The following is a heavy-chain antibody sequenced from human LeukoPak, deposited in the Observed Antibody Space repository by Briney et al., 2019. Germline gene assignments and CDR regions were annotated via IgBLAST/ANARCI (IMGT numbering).Heavy chain of an antibody. J-gene: IGHJ4*02. CDR2: ISSSGRYI. CDR3: ARGIWSDY. Sequence: GGSLRLSCAASGFTFSTCTMNWVRQAPGKGLEWVSSISSSGRYIYYAESMRGRFTISRDNANNSLYLQMNSLRAEDTAVYYCARGIWSDYWGQGTLVTVSS. D-gene: IGHD2/OR15-2a*01. CDR1: GFTFSTCT. V-gene: IGHV3-21*01.